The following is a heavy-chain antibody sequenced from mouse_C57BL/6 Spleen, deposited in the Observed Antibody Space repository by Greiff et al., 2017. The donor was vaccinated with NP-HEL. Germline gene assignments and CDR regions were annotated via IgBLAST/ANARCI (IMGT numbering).Heavy chain of an antibody. CDR1: GFSFNTYA. Sequence: EVKVVESGGGLVQPKGSLKLSCAASGFSFNTYAMNWVRQAPGTGLEWVARIRSKSNNYATYYADSVKDRFTISRDDSESMLYLQMNNLKTEDTAMYYCVRQDYDYDSFAYWGQGTLVTVSA. J-gene: IGHJ3*01. D-gene: IGHD2-4*01. V-gene: IGHV10-1*01. CDR2: IRSKSNNYAT. CDR3: VRQDYDYDSFAY.